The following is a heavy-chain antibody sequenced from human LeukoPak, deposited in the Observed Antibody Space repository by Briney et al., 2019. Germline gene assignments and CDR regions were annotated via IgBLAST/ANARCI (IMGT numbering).Heavy chain of an antibody. Sequence: GASVKVSCKASGYTFTSYGISWVRQAPGQGLEWMGWISAYNGNTNYAQKLQGRVTMTTDTSTSTAYMELRSLRSDDTAVYYCASCVLYCSSTSCYVGVLCAFDIWGQGTMVTVSS. CDR1: GYTFTSYG. V-gene: IGHV1-18*01. D-gene: IGHD2-2*01. CDR3: ASCVLYCSSTSCYVGVLCAFDI. J-gene: IGHJ3*02. CDR2: ISAYNGNT.